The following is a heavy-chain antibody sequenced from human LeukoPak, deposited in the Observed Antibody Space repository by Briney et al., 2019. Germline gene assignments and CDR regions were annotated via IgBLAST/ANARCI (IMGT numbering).Heavy chain of an antibody. D-gene: IGHD5-24*01. CDR1: GYTSTDYY. J-gene: IGHJ4*02. CDR2: INANSGGT. Sequence: ASVKVSCKASGYTSTDYYIHWVRQAPGQGLEWMAWINANSGGTEYAQKFQGRVTLTRDTSISTAYMDLSRLTSDDTAVYYCVRDPNSDADLDYWGQGTLVTVSS. V-gene: IGHV1-2*02. CDR3: VRDPNSDADLDY.